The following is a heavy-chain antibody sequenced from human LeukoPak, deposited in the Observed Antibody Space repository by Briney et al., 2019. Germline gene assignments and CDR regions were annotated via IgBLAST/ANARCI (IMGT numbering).Heavy chain of an antibody. J-gene: IGHJ4*02. Sequence: GGSLRLSCAASGFTFSDYYMSWIRQAPGKELEWVSFISSSGSTIYYADSVKGRFTISRDNAKNSLYLQMNSLRAEDTAVYYCARVLDTAMVWAYFDYWGQGTLVTVSS. D-gene: IGHD5-18*01. CDR2: ISSSGSTI. CDR1: GFTFSDYY. CDR3: ARVLDTAMVWAYFDY. V-gene: IGHV3-11*01.